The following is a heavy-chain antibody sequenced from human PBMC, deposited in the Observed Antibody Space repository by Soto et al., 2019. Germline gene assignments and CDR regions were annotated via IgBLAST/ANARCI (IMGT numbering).Heavy chain of an antibody. Sequence: GGSLRLSCAASGFTFSSYSMNWVRQAPGKGLEWVSYISSSSSTIYYADSVKGRFTISRDNAKNSLYLQMNSLRDEDTAVYYCARLGSITIFGVVTERGYWGQGTLVTVSS. D-gene: IGHD3-3*01. CDR3: ARLGSITIFGVVTERGY. CDR1: GFTFSSYS. V-gene: IGHV3-48*02. CDR2: ISSSSSTI. J-gene: IGHJ4*02.